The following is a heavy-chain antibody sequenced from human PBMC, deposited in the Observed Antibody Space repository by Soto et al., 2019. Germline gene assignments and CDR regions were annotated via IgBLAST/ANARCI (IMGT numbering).Heavy chain of an antibody. D-gene: IGHD6-19*01. J-gene: IGHJ1*01. Sequence: QVQLVESGGGVVQPGRSLRLSCAASGFTFSSYGMHWVRQAPGKGLEWVAVISYDGSNKYYADSVKGRFTISRDNSKNRVYMKMKSLRAEDRVVYYGAKGGQEGGYSSGWFGTEYSQHGGQGTLVTVSS. CDR2: ISYDGSNK. CDR1: GFTFSSYG. V-gene: IGHV3-30*18. CDR3: AKGGQEGGYSSGWFGTEYSQH.